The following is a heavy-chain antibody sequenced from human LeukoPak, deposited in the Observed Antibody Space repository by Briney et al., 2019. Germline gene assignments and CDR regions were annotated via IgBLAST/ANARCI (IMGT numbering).Heavy chain of an antibody. CDR3: ARTQLGVRNCEFDY. CDR2: IWFDGSNK. D-gene: IGHD1-26*01. Sequence: PGGSLRLSCAASGFDFSGYGMHWVRQGPGKGLEWVAVIWFDGSNKYYADSVKGRFTISRDNSKNTLYLQMNSLRAEDTAVYYCARTQLGVRNCEFDYWGQGTLVTVSS. CDR1: GFDFSGYG. V-gene: IGHV3-33*01. J-gene: IGHJ4*02.